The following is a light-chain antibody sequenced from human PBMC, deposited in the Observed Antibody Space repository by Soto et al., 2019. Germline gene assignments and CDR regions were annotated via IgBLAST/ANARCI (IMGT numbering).Light chain of an antibody. Sequence: QSVLTQPPSMSASPGQMVTIPCSGGSSNIGSNYVYWYQQFPGAAPKLLIYTNNKRSSGVPDRFSGSKSGTSASLAISGLRSEDEADYYCAAWDDSLSGFWLFGGGTKLTVL. CDR3: AAWDDSLSGFWL. CDR2: TNN. V-gene: IGLV1-47*02. J-gene: IGLJ3*02. CDR1: SSNIGSNY.